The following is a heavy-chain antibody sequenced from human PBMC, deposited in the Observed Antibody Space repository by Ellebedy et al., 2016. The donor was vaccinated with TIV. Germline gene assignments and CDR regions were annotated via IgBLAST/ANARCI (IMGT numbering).Heavy chain of an antibody. V-gene: IGHV3-74*01. CDR3: ARSSSHFDY. J-gene: IGHJ4*02. D-gene: IGHD2-2*01. CDR2: IKSDGSST. CDR1: GFTFSSYW. Sequence: GESLKISCAASGFTFSSYWMHWVRQAPGKGLVWVSRIKSDGSSTSYADSVKGRFTISRDNAKNKLYLQMNSLRAEDTAVYYCARSSSHFDYWGQGTLVTVSS.